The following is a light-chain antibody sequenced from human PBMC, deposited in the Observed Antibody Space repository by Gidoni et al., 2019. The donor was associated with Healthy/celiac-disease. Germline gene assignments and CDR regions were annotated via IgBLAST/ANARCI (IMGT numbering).Light chain of an antibody. J-gene: IGLJ2*01. Sequence: SYALTQPPPVSVSPGQPASITCSGDKLGDKYACWSQQKPGQSPVLVIYQDSKRPSAIPERFSGSNSGNTATLTISGTQAMDEADYYCQAWDSSTENVVFGGGTKLTVL. CDR1: KLGDKY. V-gene: IGLV3-1*01. CDR2: QDS. CDR3: QAWDSSTENVV.